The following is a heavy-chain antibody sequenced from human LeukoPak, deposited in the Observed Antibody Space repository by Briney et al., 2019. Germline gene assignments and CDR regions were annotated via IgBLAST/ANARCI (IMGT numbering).Heavy chain of an antibody. Sequence: GGSLRLSCAASGFTFSDYYMSWIRQAPGKGLEWVSYISSSGSTIYYADSVKGRFTISRDNAKNSLYLQMNSLRAEDTAVYYCARTYDFWSGYPMEGYYYMDVWGKGPRSPSP. CDR3: ARTYDFWSGYPMEGYYYMDV. V-gene: IGHV3-11*04. CDR2: ISSSGSTI. J-gene: IGHJ6*03. CDR1: GFTFSDYY. D-gene: IGHD3-3*01.